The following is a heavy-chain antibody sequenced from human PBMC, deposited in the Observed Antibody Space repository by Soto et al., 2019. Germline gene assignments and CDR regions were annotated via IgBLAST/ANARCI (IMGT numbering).Heavy chain of an antibody. D-gene: IGHD1-26*01. CDR2: ISGSGNYI. J-gene: IGHJ3*02. Sequence: EVQLVESGGGLVKPGGSLRLACAASGFSFSGYSMNWVRQAPGKGLEWGSSISGSGNYIFYVDSVKGRFTISRDNGKTSVYLQMKSLRSEDTAVYYCARDRREGTWENEAFDIWGQGTMVTVSA. CDR3: ARDRREGTWENEAFDI. CDR1: GFSFSGYS. V-gene: IGHV3-21*01.